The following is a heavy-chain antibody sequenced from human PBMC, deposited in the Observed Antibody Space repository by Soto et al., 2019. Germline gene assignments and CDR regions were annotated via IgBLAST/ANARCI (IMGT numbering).Heavy chain of an antibody. J-gene: IGHJ6*02. D-gene: IGHD3-10*01. CDR2: IYHSGST. CDR3: ARQGFGELHGLVDV. V-gene: IGHV4-4*02. CDR1: GDSISSNNW. Sequence: SETLSLTCTVSGDSISSNNWWNWVRQPPGKGLEWIGEIYHSGSTNYNPSLRSRVTISLDTSKNQFSLKLYSVTAADTALYYCARQGFGELHGLVDVWGQGTTVTVSS.